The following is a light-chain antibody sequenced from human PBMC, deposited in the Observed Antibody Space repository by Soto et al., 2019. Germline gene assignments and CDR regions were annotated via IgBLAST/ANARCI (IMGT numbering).Light chain of an antibody. CDR3: SSYAGRNIVV. Sequence: QSALTQPPSASGSPGQAVTISCTGTSSDVGAYNYVSWYQQHPGKAPKLMIYEVSKRPSGVPDRFSGSKSGNTASLTVSGLQDEDEADYYCSSYAGRNIVVFGGGTKLTVL. CDR2: EVS. V-gene: IGLV2-8*01. CDR1: SSDVGAYNY. J-gene: IGLJ2*01.